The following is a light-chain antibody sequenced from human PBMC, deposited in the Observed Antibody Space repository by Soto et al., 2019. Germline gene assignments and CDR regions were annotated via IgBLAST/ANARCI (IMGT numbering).Light chain of an antibody. CDR2: GAS. CDR1: QSVSSSY. Sequence: EIVLTQSPGTLSLSPGERATLSCRASQSVSSSYLAWYQQKPGQAPRLLIYGASSRATGIPDRFSGSGSGTDFILTISRLEPEDFAVYYCQQSCSSPLTFGGGTKVEIK. J-gene: IGKJ4*01. CDR3: QQSCSSPLT. V-gene: IGKV3-20*01.